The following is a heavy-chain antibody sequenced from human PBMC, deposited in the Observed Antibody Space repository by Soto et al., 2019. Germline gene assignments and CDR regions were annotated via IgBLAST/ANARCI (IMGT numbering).Heavy chain of an antibody. CDR3: TTGIYYDILTGYHNVAY. J-gene: IGHJ4*02. CDR1: GFNLSHPW. Sequence: GGSLRLSCVASGFNLSHPWMTWVRQAAGKGLEWVGRIKSKTDGGTADYAAPVKGRATISRDDSKNTVYLQMNSLKTEDTAVYYCTTGIYYDILTGYHNVAYWGQGALVTAPQ. CDR2: IKSKTDGGTA. D-gene: IGHD3-9*01. V-gene: IGHV3-15*01.